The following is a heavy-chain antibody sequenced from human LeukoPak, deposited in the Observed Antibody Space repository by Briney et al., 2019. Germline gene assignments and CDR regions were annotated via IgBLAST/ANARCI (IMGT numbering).Heavy chain of an antibody. CDR2: IRPIADTT. CDR1: GYTFTSYY. D-gene: IGHD3-10*01. CDR3: ARGPPPLWFGELYHYYYYMDV. V-gene: IGHV1-46*01. J-gene: IGHJ6*03. Sequence: ASVKVSCKASGYTFTSYYMHWVRQAPGLGLEWMGIIRPIADTTTYSQKFQGRVTMTRNTSISTAYMELSSLRSEDTAVYYCARGPPPLWFGELYHYYYYMDVWGKGTTVTISS.